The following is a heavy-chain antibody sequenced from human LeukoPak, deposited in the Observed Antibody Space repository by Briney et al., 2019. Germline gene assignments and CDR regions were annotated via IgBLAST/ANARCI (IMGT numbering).Heavy chain of an antibody. Sequence: ASVKVSCKASGYTFTSYGISWVRQAPGQGLEWMGWISAYNGNTNYAQKLQGRVTVTTDTSTSTAYMELRSLRSDDTAVYYCASVDIVAPKEGWFDPWGQGTLVTVSS. V-gene: IGHV1-18*01. D-gene: IGHD5-12*01. J-gene: IGHJ5*02. CDR1: GYTFTSYG. CDR2: ISAYNGNT. CDR3: ASVDIVAPKEGWFDP.